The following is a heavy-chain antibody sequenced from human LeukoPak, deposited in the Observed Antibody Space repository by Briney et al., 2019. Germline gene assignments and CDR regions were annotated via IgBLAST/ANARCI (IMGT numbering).Heavy chain of an antibody. CDR1: GFSFSSYW. Sequence: GGSLRLSCAASGFSFSSYWTTWVRQAPGKGLEWVANIKPDGSDKYHVDSVKGRFIISRDNAKNSLFLQMNSLRVEDTAVYYCARGHLKLEPWGQGTLVTVSS. CDR2: IKPDGSDK. V-gene: IGHV3-7*01. D-gene: IGHD3-3*01. CDR3: ARGHLKLEP. J-gene: IGHJ5*02.